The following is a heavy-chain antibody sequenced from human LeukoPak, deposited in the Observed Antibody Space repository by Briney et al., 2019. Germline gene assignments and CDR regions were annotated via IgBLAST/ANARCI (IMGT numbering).Heavy chain of an antibody. J-gene: IGHJ3*02. V-gene: IGHV4-30-2*01. CDR1: GGSISSGGYS. CDR3: ARVLFDAFDI. D-gene: IGHD3-10*01. CDR2: IYHSGST. Sequence: PSETLSLTCAVSGGSISSGGYSWSWIRQPPGKGLEWIGYIYHSGSTYYNPPLRSQATISVDRSKNQFSLKLSSVTAADTAVYYCARVLFDAFDIWGQGTMVTVSS.